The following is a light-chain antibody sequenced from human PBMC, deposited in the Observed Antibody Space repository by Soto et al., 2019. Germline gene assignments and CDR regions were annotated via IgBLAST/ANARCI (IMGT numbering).Light chain of an antibody. J-gene: IGKJ1*01. CDR2: GAS. CDR3: QQYGSSPSWT. V-gene: IGKV3-20*01. CDR1: QSVSSSY. Sequence: EIVLTQSPGTLSLSPGERATLSCRASQSVSSSYLAWYQQKPGQAPRLLIYGASSRATGIPDRFSGSGSGTDFTLTISRREPEDFAVYYCQQYGSSPSWTFGQGTKVDIK.